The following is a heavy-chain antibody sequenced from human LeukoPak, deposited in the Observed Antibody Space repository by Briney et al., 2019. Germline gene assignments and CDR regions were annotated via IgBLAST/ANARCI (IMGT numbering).Heavy chain of an antibody. V-gene: IGHV4-39*07. D-gene: IGHD4-17*01. CDR3: ARDLTFGDYALGAFDI. CDR1: GGSISSSSYY. Sequence: PSETLSLTCTVSGGSISSSSYYWGWIRQPPGKGLEWIGSIYCSGSTYYNPSLKSRVTISVDTSKNQFSLKLSSVTAADTAVYYCARDLTFGDYALGAFDIWGQGTMVTVSS. J-gene: IGHJ3*02. CDR2: IYCSGST.